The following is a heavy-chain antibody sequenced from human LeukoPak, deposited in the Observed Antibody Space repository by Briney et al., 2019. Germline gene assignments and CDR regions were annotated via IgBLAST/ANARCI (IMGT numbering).Heavy chain of an antibody. CDR3: TAPSRGESRFDY. Sequence: GGSLRLSCAASGFSFSDAWINWVRQAPGKGLEWVGRIKNKADGGTTDFAAPVDGRFTISRDDSRNTLYLQMNSLRTEDTAVYYCTAPSRGESRFDYWGLGTLVTVSS. J-gene: IGHJ4*02. D-gene: IGHD3-10*01. CDR1: GFSFSDAW. V-gene: IGHV3-15*01. CDR2: IKNKADGGTT.